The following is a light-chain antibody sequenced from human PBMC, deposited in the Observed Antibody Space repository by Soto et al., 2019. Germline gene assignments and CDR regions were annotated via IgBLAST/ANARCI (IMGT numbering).Light chain of an antibody. J-gene: IGKJ5*01. CDR2: DAS. CDR1: QSISSW. Sequence: DIQMTQSPSTLSASVGYRVTITCRASQSISSWLAWYQQKPGKAPKLLIYDASSLESGVPSRFSGSGSGTEFTLTISSLQPDDFATYYCQQYNSYSITFGQGTRREIK. CDR3: QQYNSYSIT. V-gene: IGKV1-5*01.